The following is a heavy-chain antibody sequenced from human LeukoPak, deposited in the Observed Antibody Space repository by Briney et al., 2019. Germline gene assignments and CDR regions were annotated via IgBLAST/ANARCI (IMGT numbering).Heavy chain of an antibody. CDR3: ARALSNYDFWSGSDAFDI. J-gene: IGHJ3*02. Sequence: SVKVSCKASGGTSSSYAISWVRQAPGQGLEWMGGIIPIFGTANYAQKFQGRVTITTDESTSTAYMELSSPRSEDTAVYYCARALSNYDFWSGSDAFDIWGQGTMVTVSS. D-gene: IGHD3-3*01. CDR1: GGTSSSYA. CDR2: IIPIFGTA. V-gene: IGHV1-69*05.